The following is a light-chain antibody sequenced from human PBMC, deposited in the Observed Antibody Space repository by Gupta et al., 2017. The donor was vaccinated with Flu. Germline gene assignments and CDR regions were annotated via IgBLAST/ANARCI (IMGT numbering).Light chain of an antibody. CDR2: YNN. CDR3: GTSDSSMRAGGV. CDR1: SPNIGNNY. J-gene: IGLJ3*02. Sequence: QAVFTQPPSLPAAPGQRATTSCSASSPNIGNNYVSWYQQHPGRAPPLLIYYNNKRRPWVPPVCFCSKSGASAAIGITAVQQGGEADYYCGTSDSSMRAGGVFGGGTKLTVL. V-gene: IGLV1-51*01.